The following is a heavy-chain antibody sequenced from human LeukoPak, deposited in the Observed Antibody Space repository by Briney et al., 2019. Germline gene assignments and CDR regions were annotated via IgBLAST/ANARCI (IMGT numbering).Heavy chain of an antibody. J-gene: IGHJ4*02. CDR3: ARVVYHSTSGGFDY. V-gene: IGHV4-61*02. CDR2: IYTSGST. D-gene: IGHD2/OR15-2a*01. Sequence: PSETLSLTCTVSGVSISSGSYYWSWIRQAAGMGLEWIGRIYTSGSTNYNPSLKSRVTISVDTSKNQVSLKLSSVTPADTAVYYCARVVYHSTSGGFDYWGQGTLVTVSS. CDR1: GVSISSGSYY.